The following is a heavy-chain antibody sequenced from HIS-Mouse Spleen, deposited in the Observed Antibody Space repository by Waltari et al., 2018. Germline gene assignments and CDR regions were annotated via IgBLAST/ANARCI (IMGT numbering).Heavy chain of an antibody. CDR3: AREIPYSSSWYDWYFDL. J-gene: IGHJ2*01. CDR1: GGSISSSSYY. Sequence: QLQLQESGPGLVKPSETLSLTCTVSGGSISSSSYYWGWIRQPPGKWLEWIGSIYYSGRHYSNPSLTSRVTIAVDTSKNQFSLKLSSVTAADTAVYYCAREIPYSSSWYDWYFDLWGRGTLVTVSS. D-gene: IGHD6-13*01. CDR2: IYYSGRH. V-gene: IGHV4-39*07.